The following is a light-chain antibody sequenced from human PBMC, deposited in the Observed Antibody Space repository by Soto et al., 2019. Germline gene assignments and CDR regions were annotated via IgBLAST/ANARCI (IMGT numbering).Light chain of an antibody. V-gene: IGLV1-47*01. CDR3: AAWDDSLSGPG. CDR2: RND. CDR1: SSNIGSNY. Sequence: QSVLTQPPSASGTPGQRVTISCSGSSSNIGSNYVYWYQQLPGTAPKLLIYRNDHRPSGVPDRFSGSKSGTSASLAISGLRSEDEADYYCAAWDDSLSGPGFGGGTKLTVL. J-gene: IGLJ2*01.